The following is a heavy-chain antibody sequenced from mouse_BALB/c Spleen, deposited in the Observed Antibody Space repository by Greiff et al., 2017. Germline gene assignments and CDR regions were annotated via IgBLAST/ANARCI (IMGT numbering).Heavy chain of an antibody. Sequence: EVQLQQSGTVLARPGASVKMSCKASGYSFTSYWMHWVKQRPGQGLEWIGAIYPGNSDTSYNQKFKGKAKLTAVTSASTAYMELSSLTNEDSAVYYCTRIDGYYWYFDVWGAGTTVTVSS. J-gene: IGHJ1*01. CDR1: GYSFTSYW. D-gene: IGHD2-3*01. V-gene: IGHV1-5*01. CDR3: TRIDGYYWYFDV. CDR2: IYPGNSDT.